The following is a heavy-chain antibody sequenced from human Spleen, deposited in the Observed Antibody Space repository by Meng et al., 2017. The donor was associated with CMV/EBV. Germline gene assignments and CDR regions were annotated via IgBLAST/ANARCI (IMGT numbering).Heavy chain of an antibody. D-gene: IGHD3-3*01. Sequence: FTFSYYSMTWVRQAPGRGLEWVSSISGGTSHIYYADSVKGRFTISRDNAKNSLYLQMNSLRVEDTAVYYCVRGKDFGVITPITWFDPWGQGTLVTVSS. CDR1: FTFSYYS. J-gene: IGHJ5*02. V-gene: IGHV3-21*01. CDR2: ISGGTSHI. CDR3: VRGKDFGVITPITWFDP.